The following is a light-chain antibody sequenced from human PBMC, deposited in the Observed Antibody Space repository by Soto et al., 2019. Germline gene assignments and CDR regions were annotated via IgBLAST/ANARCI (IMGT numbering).Light chain of an antibody. Sequence: QSVLTQPPSVSGAPGQRVTISCTGSSSNIGAGYDVQWYQQLPGTAPTLLIYGNNNRPSGVPERFSGSKSGTSASLAITGLQAEDEADYYCQSYDSGSRVFGGGTKLTVL. CDR3: QSYDSGSRV. V-gene: IGLV1-40*01. J-gene: IGLJ3*02. CDR2: GNN. CDR1: SSNIGAGYD.